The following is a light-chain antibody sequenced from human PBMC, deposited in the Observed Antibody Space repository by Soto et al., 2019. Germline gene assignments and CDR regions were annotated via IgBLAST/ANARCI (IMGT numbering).Light chain of an antibody. J-gene: IGLJ3*02. V-gene: IGLV2-14*01. CDR3: NSYTSSRTLV. CDR2: EVS. CDR1: SSDVGGYNF. Sequence: QSVLTQPASVSGSPGQSITISCTGTSSDVGGYNFVSWYQQHPGKAPKLMIYEVSNRPSGVSNRFSGSKSGNTASLTISGLQAEDEADYYCNSYTSSRTLVFGGGTQLTFL.